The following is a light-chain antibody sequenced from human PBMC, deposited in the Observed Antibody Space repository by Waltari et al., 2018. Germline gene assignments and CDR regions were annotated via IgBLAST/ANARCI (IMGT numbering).Light chain of an antibody. CDR3: QQYNNWPLTWT. V-gene: IGKV3-15*01. Sequence: EIVMTQSPATLSVSPGERATLSCRASQSVSSNLAWYQQKPGQAPRLLIYGASTRATGIPARFSGSGSGTEFTLTISSLQSEDFAVYYCQQYNNWPLTWTFGQGTKEEIK. CDR2: GAS. CDR1: QSVSSN. J-gene: IGKJ1*01.